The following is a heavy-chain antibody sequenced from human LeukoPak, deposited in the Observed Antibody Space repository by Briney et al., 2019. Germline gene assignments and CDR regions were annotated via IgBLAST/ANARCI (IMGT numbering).Heavy chain of an antibody. V-gene: IGHV3-30*03. Sequence: ARSLRLSCAASGFTFSSYGMHWVRQAPGKGLEWVAVISYDGSNKYYADSVKGRFTISRDNSKNTLYLQMNSLRAEDTAVYYCESSGWYEQFDYWGQGTLVTVSS. D-gene: IGHD6-19*01. CDR2: ISYDGSNK. CDR3: ESSGWYEQFDY. CDR1: GFTFSSYG. J-gene: IGHJ4*02.